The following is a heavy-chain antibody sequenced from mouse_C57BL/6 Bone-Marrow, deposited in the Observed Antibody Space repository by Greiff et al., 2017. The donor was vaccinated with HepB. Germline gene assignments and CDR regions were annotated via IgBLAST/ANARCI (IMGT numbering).Heavy chain of an antibody. J-gene: IGHJ1*03. CDR3: ARSGDYGSSYWYFDV. Sequence: QVQLQQSGPGLVQPSQSLSITCTVSGFSLTSYGVHWVRQSPGKGLEWLGVIWSGGSTDYNAAFISRLSISKDNSKSQVFFKMNSLQADDTAIYYCARSGDYGSSYWYFDVWGTGTTVTVSS. CDR2: IWSGGST. V-gene: IGHV2-2*01. CDR1: GFSLTSYG. D-gene: IGHD1-1*01.